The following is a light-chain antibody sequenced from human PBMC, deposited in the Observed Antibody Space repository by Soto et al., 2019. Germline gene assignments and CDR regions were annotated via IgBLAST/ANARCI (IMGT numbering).Light chain of an antibody. Sequence: EIVMTQSPANLSVSPGESAMLSCRASEYVNNNLAWYQHKPGQAPRLLIFGASTRATDTPARFSGSGSGTEFTLTIRGPQSADSAVYYCQQYKKWPPWTFGQGTKVEIK. CDR2: GAS. CDR1: EYVNNN. J-gene: IGKJ1*01. V-gene: IGKV3-15*01. CDR3: QQYKKWPPWT.